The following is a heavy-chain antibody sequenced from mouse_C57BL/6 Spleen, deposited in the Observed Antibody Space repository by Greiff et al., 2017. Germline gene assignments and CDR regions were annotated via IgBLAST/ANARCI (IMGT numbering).Heavy chain of an antibody. J-gene: IGHJ2*01. V-gene: IGHV1-61*01. D-gene: IGHD1-1*01. Sequence: VQLQQPGAELVRPGSSVKLSCKASGYTFTSYWMDWVKQRPGQGLEWIGNIYPSDSETPYNQKFKDKATLTVDKSSSTAYMQLSSLTSEDSAVYYCARSIGGSSYDYFDDWGQGTTLTVSS. CDR1: GYTFTSYW. CDR2: IYPSDSET. CDR3: ARSIGGSSYDYFDD.